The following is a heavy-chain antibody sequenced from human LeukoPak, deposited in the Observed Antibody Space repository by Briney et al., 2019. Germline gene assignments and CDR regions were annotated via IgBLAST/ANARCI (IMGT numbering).Heavy chain of an antibody. CDR1: GASISSTNW. Sequence: SETLSLTCAVSGASISSTNWRSWVRQPPGKGLEWIGEIYQSGSTNYNPSLKSRVTISVDKSKNQFSLKLYSVTAADTAVYYCARGLMTTGRSNFDYWGQGTLVTVSS. J-gene: IGHJ4*02. CDR3: ARGLMTTGRSNFDY. CDR2: IYQSGST. V-gene: IGHV4-4*02. D-gene: IGHD4-17*01.